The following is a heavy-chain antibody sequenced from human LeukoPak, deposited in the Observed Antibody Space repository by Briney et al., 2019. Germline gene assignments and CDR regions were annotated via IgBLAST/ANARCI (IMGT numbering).Heavy chain of an antibody. CDR2: IYPGDSDT. V-gene: IGHV5-51*01. J-gene: IGHJ4*02. D-gene: IGHD2-21*01. CDR3: ARVCGGDCPIPYYFDY. Sequence: GESLKISCKGSGYSFTSYWIGWVRQMPGKGLEWMGIIYPGDSDTRYSPSFQGQVTISADKSISTAYLQWNSLKASDTAMYYCARVCGGDCPIPYYFDYWGQGTLVTVSS. CDR1: GYSFTSYW.